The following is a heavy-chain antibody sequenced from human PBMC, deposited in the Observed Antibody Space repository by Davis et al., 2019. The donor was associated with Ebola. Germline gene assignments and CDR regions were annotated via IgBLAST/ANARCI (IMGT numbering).Heavy chain of an antibody. Sequence: PSETLSLTCAVSGGSISSSNWWSWVRQPPGKGLEWIGEIYHSGSTNYNPSLKSRVTISVDKSKNQFSLKLSSVTAADTAVYYCARETHYDFWSGSYYFDYWGQGTLVTVSS. CDR2: IYHSGST. J-gene: IGHJ4*02. D-gene: IGHD3-3*01. CDR1: GGSISSSNW. CDR3: ARETHYDFWSGSYYFDY. V-gene: IGHV4-4*02.